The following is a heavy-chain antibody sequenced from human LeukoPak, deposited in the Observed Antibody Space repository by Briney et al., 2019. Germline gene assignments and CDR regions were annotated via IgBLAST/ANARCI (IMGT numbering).Heavy chain of an antibody. D-gene: IGHD3-10*01. CDR3: ARDYEGSGSSNFDY. J-gene: IGHJ4*02. CDR1: GFTFSSYS. Sequence: GGSLRLSCAASGFTFSSYSMNWVRQAPRKGLEWVSSISSSSSYIYYADSVKGRFTISRDNAKNSLYLQMNSLRAEDTAVYYCARDYEGSGSSNFDYWGQGTLVTVSS. V-gene: IGHV3-21*01. CDR2: ISSSSSYI.